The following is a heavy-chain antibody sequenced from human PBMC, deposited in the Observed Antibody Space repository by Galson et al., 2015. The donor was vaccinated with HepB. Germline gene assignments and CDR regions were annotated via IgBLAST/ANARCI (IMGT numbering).Heavy chain of an antibody. CDR1: GDSVSSNIAA. CDR2: TWYTSKWYN. Sequence: CAISGDSVSSNIAAWNWIRQSPSSGLEWLGRTWYTSKWYNDYAVSVKSRITINPDASKNQFSLQLNSVTPDDTAVYYCAREAGNVLGYWGQGTLVTVSS. CDR3: AREAGNVLGY. V-gene: IGHV6-1*01. J-gene: IGHJ4*02. D-gene: IGHD1-14*01.